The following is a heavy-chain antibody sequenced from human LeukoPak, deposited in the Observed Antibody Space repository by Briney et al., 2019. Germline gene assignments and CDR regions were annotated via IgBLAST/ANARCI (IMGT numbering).Heavy chain of an antibody. CDR1: GFTFSSYA. V-gene: IGHV3-23*01. CDR2: ISGSGSST. D-gene: IGHD3-16*01. J-gene: IGHJ3*02. CDR3: AKDIYYDYGAFDI. Sequence: QSGGSLRLSCAASGFTFSSYAMSWVRQAPGKGLEWVSAISGSGSSTYYADSVKGRFTISRDNSKNTLYLQMNSLRAEDTAVYYCAKDIYYDYGAFDIWGQGTMVTVSS.